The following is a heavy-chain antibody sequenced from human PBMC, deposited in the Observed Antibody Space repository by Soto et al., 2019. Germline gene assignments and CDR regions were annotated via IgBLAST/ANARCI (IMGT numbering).Heavy chain of an antibody. CDR2: IYHSGST. D-gene: IGHD3-10*01. CDR1: GGSISSGGYS. CDR3: ARRSSDNWFDP. V-gene: IGHV4-30-2*01. J-gene: IGHJ5*02. Sequence: SETLSLTCAVSGGSISSGGYSWSWIRQPPGKGLEWIGYIYHSGSTYYNPSLKSRVTISVDMSKNQFSLKLSSVTAADTAVYYCARRSSDNWFDPWGQGTLVTVSS.